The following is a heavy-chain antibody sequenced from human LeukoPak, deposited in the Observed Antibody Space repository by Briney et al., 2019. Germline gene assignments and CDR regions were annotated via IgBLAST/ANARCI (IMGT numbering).Heavy chain of an antibody. Sequence: SETLSLTCTVSGGSISSSSYYWGWIRQPPGKGLEWIGSIYYSGTTYYNPSLKSRVTISVDTSKNQFSLKLRSVTAADTAVYYCARFVSLYSEVVTDYFDYWGQGTLVSVSS. CDR1: GGSISSSSYY. D-gene: IGHD4-23*01. CDR3: ARFVSLYSEVVTDYFDY. J-gene: IGHJ4*02. CDR2: IYYSGTT. V-gene: IGHV4-39*07.